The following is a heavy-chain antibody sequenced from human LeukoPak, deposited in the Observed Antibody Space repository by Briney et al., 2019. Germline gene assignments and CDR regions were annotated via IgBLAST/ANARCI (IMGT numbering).Heavy chain of an antibody. Sequence: SETLSLTCAVSGGSIRSGGYSWSWIRQHPGKGLEWIGYIYYSGSTYYNPSLKSRVTISVDTSKNQFSLKLSSVTAADTAVYYCARTLHYDFWSGYNYWGQGTLVTVSS. CDR1: GGSIRSGGYS. CDR3: ARTLHYDFWSGYNY. CDR2: IYYSGST. J-gene: IGHJ4*02. D-gene: IGHD3-3*01. V-gene: IGHV4-31*11.